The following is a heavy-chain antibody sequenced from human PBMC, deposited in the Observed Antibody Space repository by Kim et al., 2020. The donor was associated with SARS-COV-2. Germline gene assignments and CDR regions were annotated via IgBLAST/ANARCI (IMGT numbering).Heavy chain of an antibody. J-gene: IGHJ4*02. CDR3: ARDYSIYPQTFDY. Sequence: YADSVKGRFTISRDNAKNSLYLQMNSLRDEDTAVYYCARDYSIYPQTFDYWGQGTLVTVSS. V-gene: IGHV3-48*02. D-gene: IGHD4-4*01.